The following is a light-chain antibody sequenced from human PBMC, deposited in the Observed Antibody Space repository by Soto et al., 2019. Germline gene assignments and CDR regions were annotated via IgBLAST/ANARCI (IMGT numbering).Light chain of an antibody. J-gene: IGLJ2*01. CDR2: YDD. V-gene: IGLV1-36*01. CDR1: SSNIGNNA. CDR3: AAWDDSLNGVV. Sequence: QPVLTQPPSVSEAPRQRVTISCSRSSSNIGNNAVNWYQQLPGKAPKLLIYYDDLLPSGVSDRFSGSKSGTSASLAISGLQSEDEADYYCAAWDDSLNGVVFGGGTKVTVL.